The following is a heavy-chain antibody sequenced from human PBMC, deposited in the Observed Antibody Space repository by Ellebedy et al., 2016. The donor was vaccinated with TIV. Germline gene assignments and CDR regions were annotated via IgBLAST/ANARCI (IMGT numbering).Heavy chain of an antibody. CDR2: IWYDGSNK. Sequence: GESLKISCAASGFTFSSYGMHWVRQAPGKGLEWVAVIWYDGSNKYYADSVKGRFTISRVTSKNTLYLQMNRLRAEDTAVYYCARDSDYLAGYYYGMDVWGQGTTVTVSS. V-gene: IGHV3-33*01. J-gene: IGHJ6*02. CDR3: ARDSDYLAGYYYGMDV. CDR1: GFTFSSYG. D-gene: IGHD2/OR15-2a*01.